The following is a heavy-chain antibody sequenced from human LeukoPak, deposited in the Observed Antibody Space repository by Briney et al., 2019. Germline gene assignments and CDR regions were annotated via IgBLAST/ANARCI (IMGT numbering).Heavy chain of an antibody. CDR3: AKAASNWFDP. J-gene: IGHJ5*02. Sequence: GGSLRLSCAASGFTFSSYGIHWVRRAPGKGLEWVAVISYDGSNKLYADSVKGRFTISRDNSNNTLYLQMDSLRVEDTAVYYCAKAASNWFDPWGQGTLVTVSS. CDR2: ISYDGSNK. V-gene: IGHV3-30*18. CDR1: GFTFSSYG. D-gene: IGHD6-25*01.